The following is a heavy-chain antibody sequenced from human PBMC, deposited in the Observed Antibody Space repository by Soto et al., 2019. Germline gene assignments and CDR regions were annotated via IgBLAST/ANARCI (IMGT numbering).Heavy chain of an antibody. J-gene: IGHJ6*02. V-gene: IGHV4-30-4*01. Sequence: PSETLSLTCTVSGGSISSGDYYWGWIRQPPGKGLEWIGYIYYSGSTYYNPSLKSRVTISVDTSKNQFSLKLSSVTAADTAVYYCARGRYCSGGSCYLTDYGMDVWGQGTTVTVSS. CDR3: ARGRYCSGGSCYLTDYGMDV. CDR2: IYYSGST. CDR1: GGSISSGDYY. D-gene: IGHD2-15*01.